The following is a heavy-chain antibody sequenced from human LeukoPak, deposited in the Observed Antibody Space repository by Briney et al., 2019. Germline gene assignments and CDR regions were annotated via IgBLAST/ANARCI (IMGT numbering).Heavy chain of an antibody. V-gene: IGHV3-48*01. CDR3: ARWYGDYYYGMDV. D-gene: IGHD3-10*01. Sequence: GGSLRLSCAASGFTFSNYNMNWVRQAPGKGLEWVSYISATSDTVYYADSVKGRFTISRDNSKNTLYLQMNSLRAEDTAVYYCARWYGDYYYGMDVWGQGTTVTVSS. CDR1: GFTFSNYN. J-gene: IGHJ6*02. CDR2: ISATSDTV.